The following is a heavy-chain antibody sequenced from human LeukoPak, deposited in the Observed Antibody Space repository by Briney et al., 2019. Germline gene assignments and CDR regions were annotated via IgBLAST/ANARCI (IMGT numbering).Heavy chain of an antibody. J-gene: IGHJ4*02. CDR2: INPNSGGT. CDR1: GYTFTGYY. Sequence: GASVKVSCKASGYTFTGYYMHWVRQAPGQGLEWMGWINPNSGGTNSAQKFRGRVTMTRDTSISTAYMELSRLTSDDTAVYYCARHPYSGSYHFDYWGQGTPVTVSS. CDR3: ARHPYSGSYHFDY. V-gene: IGHV1-2*02. D-gene: IGHD1-26*01.